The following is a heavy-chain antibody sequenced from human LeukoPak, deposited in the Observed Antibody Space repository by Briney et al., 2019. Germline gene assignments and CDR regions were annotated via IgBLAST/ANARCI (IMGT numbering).Heavy chain of an antibody. CDR1: GGSINSANYY. Sequence: SETLSLTCTVSGGSINSANYYWSWLRQTPGRGLEWIGYMDYSGNTYYNPALTSRVTISLATSKDHFSLKLSSVTAADTAIYYCARVRSTGVNYRGLFDPWGQGALVTVSS. CDR2: MDYSGNT. D-gene: IGHD2-8*02. V-gene: IGHV4-30-4*08. CDR3: ARVRSTGVNYRGLFDP. J-gene: IGHJ5*02.